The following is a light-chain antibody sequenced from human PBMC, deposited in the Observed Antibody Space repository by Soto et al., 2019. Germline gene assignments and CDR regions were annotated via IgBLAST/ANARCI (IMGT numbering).Light chain of an antibody. V-gene: IGKV3-15*01. CDR2: GAS. J-gene: IGKJ1*01. Sequence: EIVMTQSPATLSVSPGERATLSCRASQSVRSNLAWYQQKPGQAPRLLIYGASTRATGIPARFSGSGSGTEFSLTISSLQSEDFAVYYCQQYNNWPPCTFCQGTKVEIK. CDR1: QSVRSN. CDR3: QQYNNWPPCT.